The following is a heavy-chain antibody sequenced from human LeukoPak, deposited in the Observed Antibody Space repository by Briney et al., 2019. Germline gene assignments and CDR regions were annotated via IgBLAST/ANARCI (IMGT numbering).Heavy chain of an antibody. CDR2: IRYDGSNK. CDR1: GFTFSSYG. J-gene: IGHJ4*02. D-gene: IGHD5-24*01. V-gene: IGHV3-30*02. Sequence: GGSLRLSCAASGFTFSSYGMHWVRQAPGKGLEWVAFIRYDGSNKYYADSVKGRFTISRDNSKNKLYLQMNSLRAEDTAVYYCAKDLGDGYASDYWGQGTLVTVSS. CDR3: AKDLGDGYASDY.